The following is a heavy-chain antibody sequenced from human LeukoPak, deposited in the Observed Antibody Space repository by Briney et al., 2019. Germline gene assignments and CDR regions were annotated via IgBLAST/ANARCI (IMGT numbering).Heavy chain of an antibody. CDR1: GVSISSSSYY. Sequence: PSETLSLTCTVSGVSISSSSYYWGWIRQPPGKGLGWIGSIYYSGSTYYNPSLKSRVTISVDTSKNQFSLKLSSVTAADTSVYYCARSHMVRGVHDAFDIWGQGTMVTVSS. CDR2: IYYSGST. D-gene: IGHD3-10*01. J-gene: IGHJ3*02. V-gene: IGHV4-39*01. CDR3: ARSHMVRGVHDAFDI.